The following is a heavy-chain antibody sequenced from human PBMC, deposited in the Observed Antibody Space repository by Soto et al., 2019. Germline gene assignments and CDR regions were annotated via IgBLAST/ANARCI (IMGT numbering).Heavy chain of an antibody. D-gene: IGHD3-22*01. Sequence: GGSLRLSCVASGFTFRSYWMSWVRQAPGKGLEWVANIKQDGSEKYYVDSVKGRFTISRDNARKSLYLQMNSLGDEGTAVYFCAKDGPDDSSGYFSFEYWGQGALVTVSS. CDR3: AKDGPDDSSGYFSFEY. CDR2: IKQDGSEK. J-gene: IGHJ4*02. V-gene: IGHV3-7*03. CDR1: GFTFRSYW.